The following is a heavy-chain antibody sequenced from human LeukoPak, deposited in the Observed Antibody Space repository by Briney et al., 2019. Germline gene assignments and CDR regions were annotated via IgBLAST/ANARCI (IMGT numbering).Heavy chain of an antibody. J-gene: IGHJ4*02. CDR2: ISGSGGST. Sequence: PGGSLRLSCAASGFTFSSYAMSWVRQAPGKGPEWVSAISGSGGSTYYADSVKGRFTISRDNSKNTLYLQMNSLRAEDTAVYYCAKDSYGDYAIDYWGQGTLVTVSS. V-gene: IGHV3-23*01. D-gene: IGHD4-17*01. CDR1: GFTFSSYA. CDR3: AKDSYGDYAIDY.